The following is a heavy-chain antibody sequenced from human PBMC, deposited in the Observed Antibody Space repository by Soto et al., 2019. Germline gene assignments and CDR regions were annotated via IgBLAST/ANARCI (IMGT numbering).Heavy chain of an antibody. CDR3: LHRGLSPPGAADITSFDP. V-gene: IGHV2-5*02. CDR2: IYWDDDK. Sequence: QITLKESGPTLLKPTQTLTLTCTFSGFSLSTTGVGVGWIRQPPGKALEWLGLIYWDDDKRYSPSLKSRLTITNDTSKHQVVLTSKSMNPVYSATYYCLHRGLSPPGAADITSFDPWAPQNLVTVSS. J-gene: IGHJ5*02. CDR1: GFSLSTTGVG. D-gene: IGHD2-15*01.